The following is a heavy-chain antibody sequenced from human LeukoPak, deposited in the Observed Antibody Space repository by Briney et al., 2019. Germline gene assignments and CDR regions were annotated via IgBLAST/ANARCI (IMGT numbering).Heavy chain of an antibody. CDR2: IYYSGST. J-gene: IGHJ5*02. V-gene: IGHV4-31*03. CDR1: GGSISSGGYY. Sequence: PSETLSLTCTVSGGSISSGGYYWSWIRRHPGKGLEWIGYIYYSGSTYYNPSLKSRVTISVDTSKNQFSLKLSSVTAADTAVYYCARVGYCSSTSCYSFGWFDPWGQGTLVTVSS. D-gene: IGHD2-2*02. CDR3: ARVGYCSSTSCYSFGWFDP.